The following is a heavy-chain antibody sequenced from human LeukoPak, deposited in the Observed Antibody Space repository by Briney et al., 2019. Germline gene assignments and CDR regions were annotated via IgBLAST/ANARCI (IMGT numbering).Heavy chain of an antibody. Sequence: PGGSLRLSCAASGFTFSSYAMHWVRQAPGKGLEWVAVISYDGSNKYYADSVKGRFTISRDNSKNTLYLQMNSLRAEDTAVYYCASSGYRGYFDYWGLGTLVTVSS. CDR3: ASSGYRGYFDY. D-gene: IGHD5-12*01. J-gene: IGHJ4*02. CDR2: ISYDGSNK. V-gene: IGHV3-30-3*01. CDR1: GFTFSSYA.